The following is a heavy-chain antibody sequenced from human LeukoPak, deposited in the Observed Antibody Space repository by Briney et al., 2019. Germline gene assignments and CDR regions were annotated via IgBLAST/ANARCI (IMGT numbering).Heavy chain of an antibody. CDR3: ARIARSLGYGMDV. J-gene: IGHJ6*02. CDR2: IYSGGST. Sequence: GGSPRLSCAASGVTVSSNYMSWVRQAPGKGLEWVSVIYSGGSTYYADSVKGRFTISRDNSKNKLYLQMNSLRAEDTAVYYCARIARSLGYGMDVWGQGTTVTVSS. D-gene: IGHD1-26*01. CDR1: GVTVSSNY. V-gene: IGHV3-66*01.